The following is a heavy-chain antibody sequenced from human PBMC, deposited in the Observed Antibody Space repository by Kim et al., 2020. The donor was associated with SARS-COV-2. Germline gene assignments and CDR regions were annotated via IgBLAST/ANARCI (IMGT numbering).Heavy chain of an antibody. J-gene: IGHJ6*02. Sequence: SETLSLTCTVSGGSISSYYWSWIRQPPGKGLEWIGYIYYSGSTNYNPSLTSRVTISVDTSKNQFSLKLSSVTAADTAVYYCARSDYYYYGMDVWGQGTTVTVSS. CDR1: GGSISSYY. CDR2: IYYSGST. V-gene: IGHV4-59*01. CDR3: ARSDYYYYGMDV.